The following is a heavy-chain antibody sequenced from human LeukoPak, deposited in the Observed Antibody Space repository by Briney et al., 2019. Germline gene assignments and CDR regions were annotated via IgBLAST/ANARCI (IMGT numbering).Heavy chain of an antibody. Sequence: GASVKVSCKASGYTFTSYDINWVRQATGQGLEWMGWMNPNSGNTGYAQKFQGRVTITRNTSISTAYMEPSSLRSEDTAVYYCARGRITIFGVVIIAGDFDYWGQGTLVTVSS. CDR1: GYTFTSYD. J-gene: IGHJ4*02. CDR2: MNPNSGNT. V-gene: IGHV1-8*03. D-gene: IGHD3-3*01. CDR3: ARGRITIFGVVIIAGDFDY.